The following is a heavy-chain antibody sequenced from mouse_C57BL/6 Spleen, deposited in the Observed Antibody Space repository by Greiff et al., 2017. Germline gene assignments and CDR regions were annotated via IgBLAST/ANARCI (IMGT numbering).Heavy chain of an antibody. CDR2: ISNGGGST. J-gene: IGHJ2*01. CDR1: GFTFSDYY. V-gene: IGHV5-12*01. CDR3: ARVYGYFDY. D-gene: IGHD1-1*02. Sequence: EVQGVESGGGLVQPGGSLKLSCAASGFTFSDYYMYWVRQTPEKRLEWVAYISNGGGSTYYPDTVKGRFTISRDNAKNTLYLQMSRLKSEDTAMYYCARVYGYFDYWGQGTTLTVSS.